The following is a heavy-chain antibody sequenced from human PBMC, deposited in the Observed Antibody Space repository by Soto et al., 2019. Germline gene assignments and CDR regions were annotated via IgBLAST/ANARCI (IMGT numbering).Heavy chain of an antibody. J-gene: IGHJ5*02. V-gene: IGHV1-3*01. CDR3: AWSLLVEAPTPLPNCFDP. Sequence: GASVKVSCKASGYTFTSYAMHWVRQAPGQRLEWMGWINAGNGNTKYSQKFEGRVTINRDTSPSKAYMVLSSLRSEDTAVHYCAWSLLVEAPTPLPNCFDPWGHGTLVTVAS. CDR2: INAGNGNT. D-gene: IGHD2-15*01. CDR1: GYTFTSYA.